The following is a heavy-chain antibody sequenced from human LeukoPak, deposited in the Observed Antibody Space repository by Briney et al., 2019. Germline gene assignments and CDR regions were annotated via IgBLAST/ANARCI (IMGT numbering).Heavy chain of an antibody. V-gene: IGHV3-30*04. CDR2: ISYDGSNK. J-gene: IGHJ4*02. CDR1: GFTFSSYA. CDR3: ARECSGDCLFDY. D-gene: IGHD2-21*02. Sequence: GRSLRLSCAASGFTFSSYAMHWVRQAPGKGLEWVAVISYDGSNKYYADSVKGRFTISRDNSKNTLYLQMNSLRAEDTAVYYCARECSGDCLFDYWGQGTLVTVSS.